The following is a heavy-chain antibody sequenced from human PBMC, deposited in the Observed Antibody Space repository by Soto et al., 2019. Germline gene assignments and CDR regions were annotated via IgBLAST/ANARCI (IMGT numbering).Heavy chain of an antibody. CDR1: GYTFTSYG. J-gene: IGHJ4*02. D-gene: IGHD1-26*01. Sequence: QVQLVQSGAEVKKPGASVNVSCKASGYTFTSYGISWVRQAPGQGLEWMGWISAYNGNTNYEQKLQGRVTMTTDTSTSPAYMEVRSLRSDDTAVYYCARDRGSYALDYWGQGTLVTVSS. CDR3: ARDRGSYALDY. CDR2: ISAYNGNT. V-gene: IGHV1-18*01.